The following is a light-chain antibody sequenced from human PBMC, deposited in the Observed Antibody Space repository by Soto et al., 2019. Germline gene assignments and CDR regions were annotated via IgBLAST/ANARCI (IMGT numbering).Light chain of an antibody. Sequence: EIVLTQSPGTLSLSPGERATLSCRASQSVSGSYLAWYQQKPGQAPRLLIYAASSRATGIPDRFSGSGSWTDFILTISRLEPEDFAVYYCQQYGTLPWTFGQGTKVEIK. CDR2: AAS. J-gene: IGKJ1*01. V-gene: IGKV3-20*01. CDR1: QSVSGSY. CDR3: QQYGTLPWT.